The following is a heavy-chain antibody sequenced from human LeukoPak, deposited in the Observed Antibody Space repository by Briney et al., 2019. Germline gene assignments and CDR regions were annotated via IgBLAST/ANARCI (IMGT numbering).Heavy chain of an antibody. D-gene: IGHD3-22*01. J-gene: IGHJ4*02. V-gene: IGHV4-39*01. CDR1: GGSISSSSYY. CDR2: IYYSGST. Sequence: SEALSLTCTVSGGSISSSSYYWGWIRQPPGKGLEWIGSIYYSGSTYYNPSLKSRVTISVDTSKNQFSLKLSSVTAADTAVYYCARSGIIDMIVVFTFDYWGQGTLVTVSS. CDR3: ARSGIIDMIVVFTFDY.